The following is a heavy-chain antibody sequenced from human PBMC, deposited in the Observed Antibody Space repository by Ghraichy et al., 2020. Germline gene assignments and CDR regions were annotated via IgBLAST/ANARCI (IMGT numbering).Heavy chain of an antibody. CDR1: GGTFSSYA. CDR3: ARRYCSSTSCRYYYGMDV. D-gene: IGHD2-2*01. V-gene: IGHV1-69*13. CDR2: IIPIFGTA. Sequence: SVKVSCKASGGTFSSYAISWVRQAPGQGLEWMGGIIPIFGTANYAQKFQGRVTITADETTSTAYMELSSLRSEDTAVYYCARRYCSSTSCRYYYGMDVWGQGTTVTVSS. J-gene: IGHJ6*02.